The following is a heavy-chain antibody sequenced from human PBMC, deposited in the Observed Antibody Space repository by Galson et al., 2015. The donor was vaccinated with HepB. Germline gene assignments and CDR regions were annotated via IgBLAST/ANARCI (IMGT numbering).Heavy chain of an antibody. V-gene: IGHV1-69*13. D-gene: IGHD2-2*01. CDR3: ARAALGYCSSTSCYGYYYYMDV. CDR1: GGTFSSYA. Sequence: SVKVSCKASGGTFSSYAISWVRQAPGQGLEWMGGIIPIFGTANYAQKFQGRVTITADESTSTAYMELSSLRSEDTAVYYCARAALGYCSSTSCYGYYYYMDVWGKGTTVTVSS. CDR2: IIPIFGTA. J-gene: IGHJ6*03.